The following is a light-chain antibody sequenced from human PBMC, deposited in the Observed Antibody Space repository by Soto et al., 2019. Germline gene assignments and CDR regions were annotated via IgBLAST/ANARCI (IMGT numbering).Light chain of an antibody. V-gene: IGKV1-12*01. CDR1: QGISSW. Sequence: DIQMTQSPSSVSASVGDRVTITCRASQGISSWLAWYQQKPGKAPRLLIYSASSLQSGVPSRFSGSVSVTDFTHAISRLQPEDFATYYCQQANSFPPAFWPGIKVDIK. CDR2: SAS. CDR3: QQANSFPPA. J-gene: IGKJ3*01.